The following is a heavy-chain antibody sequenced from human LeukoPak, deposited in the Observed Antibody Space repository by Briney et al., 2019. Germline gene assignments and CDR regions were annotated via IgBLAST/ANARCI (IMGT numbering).Heavy chain of an antibody. V-gene: IGHV1-46*01. CDR2: INPSGGST. CDR3: ARRGPPARYCSGGSCYPFDY. D-gene: IGHD2-15*01. CDR1: GYTFTSYY. J-gene: IGHJ4*02. Sequence: ASVKVSCKASGYTFTSYYMHWVRQAPGQGLEWMGIINPSGGSTSYAQKFQGRVTMTRDTSTSTVYMELSSLRSEDTAVYYCARRGPPARYCSGGSCYPFDYWGQGTLVTVSS.